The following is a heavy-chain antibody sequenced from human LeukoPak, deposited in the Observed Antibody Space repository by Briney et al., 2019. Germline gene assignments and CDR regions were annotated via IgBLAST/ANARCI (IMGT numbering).Heavy chain of an antibody. CDR3: ARFITMVRGVIPENWFDP. CDR2: ISSSSSYT. CDR1: GFTFSDYY. Sequence: GGSLRLSCAASGFTFSDYYMSWIRQAPGKGLEWVSYISSSSSYTNYADSVKGRFTISRDNAKNSLYLQMNSLRAEDTAVYYCARFITMVRGVIPENWFDPWGQGTLVTVSS. V-gene: IGHV3-11*06. J-gene: IGHJ5*02. D-gene: IGHD3-10*01.